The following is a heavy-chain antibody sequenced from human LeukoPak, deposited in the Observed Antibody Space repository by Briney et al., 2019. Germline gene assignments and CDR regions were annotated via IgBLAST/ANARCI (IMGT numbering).Heavy chain of an antibody. CDR1: GGSISSYY. CDR3: AISTTVTTATFDY. V-gene: IGHV4-59*08. CDR2: IYYSGST. Sequence: SETLSLTCTVSGGSISSYYWSWIRQPPGKGLEWIGYIYYSGSTNYNPSLKSRVTISVDTSKNQFSLKLSSVTAADTAVYYCAISTTVTTATFDYWGQGTLVTVSP. J-gene: IGHJ4*02. D-gene: IGHD4-17*01.